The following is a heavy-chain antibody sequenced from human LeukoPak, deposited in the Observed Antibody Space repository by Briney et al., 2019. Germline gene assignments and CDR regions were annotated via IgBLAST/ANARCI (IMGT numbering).Heavy chain of an antibody. D-gene: IGHD3-22*01. CDR3: ARPPSGSGYYSEYFQH. CDR1: GYTFISYY. J-gene: IGHJ1*01. V-gene: IGHV1-46*01. Sequence: ASVKVSCKASGYTFISYYMHWVRQAPGQGLEWMGIINPSGGSTSYAQKFQGRVTMTGDTSTSTVYMELSSLRSEDTAVYYCARPPSGSGYYSEYFQHWGQGTLVTVSS. CDR2: INPSGGST.